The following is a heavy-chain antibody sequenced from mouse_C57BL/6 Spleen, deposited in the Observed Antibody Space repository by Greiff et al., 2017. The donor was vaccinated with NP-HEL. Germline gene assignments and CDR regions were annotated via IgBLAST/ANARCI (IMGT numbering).Heavy chain of an antibody. V-gene: IGHV1-81*01. D-gene: IGHD2-2*01. J-gene: IGHJ1*03. Sequence: VQLQQSGAELARPGASVKLSCKASGYTFTSYGISWVKQRTGQGLEWIGEIYPRSGNTYYNEKFKGKATLTADKSSSTAYMELRSLTSEDSAVYFCARRGLNGYDWYFDVWGTGTTVTVSS. CDR3: ARRGLNGYDWYFDV. CDR1: GYTFTSYG. CDR2: IYPRSGNT.